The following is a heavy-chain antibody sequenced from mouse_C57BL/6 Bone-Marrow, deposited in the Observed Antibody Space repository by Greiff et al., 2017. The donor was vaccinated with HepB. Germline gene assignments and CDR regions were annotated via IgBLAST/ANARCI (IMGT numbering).Heavy chain of an antibody. CDR2: IYPRSGNT. V-gene: IGHV1-81*01. J-gene: IGHJ2*01. CDR3: ATDYYGSSYDDY. D-gene: IGHD1-1*01. CDR1: GYTFTSYG. Sequence: QVQLKQSGAELARPGASVKLSCKASGYTFTSYGISWVKQSTGQGLEWIGEIYPRSGNTYYNEKFKGKATLTADKSSSTAYMELRSLTSEDSAVYFCATDYYGSSYDDYWGQGTTLTVSS.